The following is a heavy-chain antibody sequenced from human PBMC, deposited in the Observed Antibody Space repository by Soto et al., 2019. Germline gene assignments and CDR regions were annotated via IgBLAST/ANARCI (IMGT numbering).Heavy chain of an antibody. V-gene: IGHV1-69*01. CDR3: ATSRGYSSSWADCYYYGMDV. J-gene: IGHJ6*02. D-gene: IGHD5-12*01. Sequence: QVQVVQSGAEVKKPGSSVKVSCKASGGTFSSYAISWVRQAPGQGLEWMGGIIPIFGTANYAQKFQGRVTITADEATSTAYMELSSLSSEDTAVYYCATSRGYSSSWADCYYYGMDVRGQVTTVTVSS. CDR1: GGTFSSYA. CDR2: IIPIFGTA.